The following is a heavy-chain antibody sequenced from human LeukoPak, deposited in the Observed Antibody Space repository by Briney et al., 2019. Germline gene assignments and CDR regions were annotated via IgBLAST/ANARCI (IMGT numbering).Heavy chain of an antibody. Sequence: ASVKVSCKVSGYTLTGLSMHWVRQAPGKGLEWMGGFDPEDGETIYAQKFQGRVTMTEDTSTDTAYMELSSLRSEDTAVYYCATLVPSGTGVFQHWGQGTLVTVSS. D-gene: IGHD6-19*01. CDR1: GYTLTGLS. J-gene: IGHJ1*01. CDR3: ATLVPSGTGVFQH. V-gene: IGHV1-24*01. CDR2: FDPEDGET.